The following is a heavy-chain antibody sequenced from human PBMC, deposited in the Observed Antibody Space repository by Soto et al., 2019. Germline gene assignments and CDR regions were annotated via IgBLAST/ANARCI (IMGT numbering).Heavy chain of an antibody. J-gene: IGHJ4*02. CDR1: GQSFSGHS. CDR3: ARGSGIVALPGELEDVKYDY. V-gene: IGHV4-34*01. Sequence: QVQLQQWGAGLVKPSETLSLSCAVYGQSFSGHSWAWIRQPPGKGLEWIGEINESGSTYYNPSLKSRVNISKDTSKNQFSLKLSSVSAADTAAYFCARGSGIVALPGELEDVKYDYWGQGTLVNVSS. D-gene: IGHD1-1*01. CDR2: INESGST.